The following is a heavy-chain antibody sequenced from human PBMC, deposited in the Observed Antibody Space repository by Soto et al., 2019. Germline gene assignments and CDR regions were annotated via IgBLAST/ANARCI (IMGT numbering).Heavy chain of an antibody. J-gene: IGHJ6*02. CDR2: IYHSGST. D-gene: IGHD2-21*02. CDR3: DREDDGGDSLDV. CDR1: GGYISSSSYY. V-gene: IGHV4-39*07. Sequence: PSETLSLTCTVSGGYISSSSYYWGWIRQPPGKGLEWIGSIYHSGSTHYNPSFKSRLTISVDTSKNQFSLHLSSVTDADTAVYFCDREDDGGDSLDVWGQGTTVTVSS.